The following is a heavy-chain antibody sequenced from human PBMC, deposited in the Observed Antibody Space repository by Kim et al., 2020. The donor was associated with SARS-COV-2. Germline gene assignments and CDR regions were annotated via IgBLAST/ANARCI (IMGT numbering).Heavy chain of an antibody. J-gene: IGHJ4*02. V-gene: IGHV4-31*02. CDR3: ARDAYGGNSG. CDR2: T. Sequence: TYYNPSLNGRVTISVDTSKNQFSLKLSSVTAAVTAVYYCARDAYGGNSGWGQGTLVTVSS. D-gene: IGHD4-17*01.